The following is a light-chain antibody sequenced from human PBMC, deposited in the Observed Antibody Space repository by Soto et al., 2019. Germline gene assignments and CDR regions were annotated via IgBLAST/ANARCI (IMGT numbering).Light chain of an antibody. J-gene: IGLJ2*01. CDR1: SSNIGAGYD. CDR3: QSYDRSLALV. Sequence: QSVLTQPPSVSGAPGQRVTISCTGNSSNIGAGYDVHWYQQLPGAAPKLLIYVTDNRASGIPGRISGSRSGASASLAITGLQAEDEADYYCQSYDRSLALVFGGGTKLTVL. V-gene: IGLV1-40*01. CDR2: VTD.